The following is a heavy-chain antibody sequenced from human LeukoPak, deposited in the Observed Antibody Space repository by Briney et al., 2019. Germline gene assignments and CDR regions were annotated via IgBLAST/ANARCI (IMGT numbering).Heavy chain of an antibody. CDR3: ARDSGYDFWFDA. J-gene: IGHJ5*02. CDR2: SYNSGTT. CDR1: GGSISSRQ. V-gene: IGHV4-59*11. D-gene: IGHD5-12*01. Sequence: SETLSLTCTVSGGSISSRQWSWIRQPPGKGLEWMGHSYNSGTTNYNPSLKSRVTISVDTSKNQFTLKLASVTAADTAVYYCARDSGYDFWFDAWGQGTLAIVSS.